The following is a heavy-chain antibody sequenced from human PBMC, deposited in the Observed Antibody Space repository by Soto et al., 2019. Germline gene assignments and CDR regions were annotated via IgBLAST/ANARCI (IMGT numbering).Heavy chain of an antibody. D-gene: IGHD2-21*02. V-gene: IGHV1-46*02. CDR2: IHPSGGGS. CDR3: ARGGHIAVVTDSFDY. Sequence: ASVKVSCKPSGYTLNTYDLHWVRQAPGQGLEWMGIIHPSGGGSTYAQKFLGRVTMTRDTSTSTVFMELSSLRSADTAVYYCARGGHIAVVTDSFDYWGQGTLVTVSS. CDR1: GYTLNTYD. J-gene: IGHJ4*02.